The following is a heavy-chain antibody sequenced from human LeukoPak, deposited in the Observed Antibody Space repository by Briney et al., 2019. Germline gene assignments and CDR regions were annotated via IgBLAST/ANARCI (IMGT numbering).Heavy chain of an antibody. CDR2: GEST. CDR3: ARDYWGSLDF. J-gene: IGHJ4*02. V-gene: IGHV4-39*07. Sequence: SETLSLTCTVSGGSIRSASYHWGWIRQPPGRGLEWIGYGESTNYNSSLRSRVTISVDRSKSQFSLQLRSLTVADTTVYYCARDYWGSLDFWGRGILVTVSS. D-gene: IGHD7-27*01. CDR1: GGSIRSASYH.